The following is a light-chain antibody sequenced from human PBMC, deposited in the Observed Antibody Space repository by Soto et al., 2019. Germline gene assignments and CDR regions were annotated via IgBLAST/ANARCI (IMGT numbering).Light chain of an antibody. Sequence: EIVLTQSPGTLSLSPGESAALSRRASQSVTSNYLVWYRQKPGQAPRLLIYGISSRAAGIPDRFSGSGSGTDFTLTISRLEPEDSAVYYCQQYSISPWTFGQGTRVEI. J-gene: IGKJ1*01. CDR2: GIS. CDR1: QSVTSNY. V-gene: IGKV3-20*01. CDR3: QQYSISPWT.